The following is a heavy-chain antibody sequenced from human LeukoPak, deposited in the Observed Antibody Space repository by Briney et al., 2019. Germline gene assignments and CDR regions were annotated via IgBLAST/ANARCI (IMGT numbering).Heavy chain of an antibody. Sequence: SETLSLTCTVSGGSISSHYWSWIRQPPGKGLEWIGYIYYSGSTNYNPSLKSRVTISVDTSKNQFSLKLSSVTAADTAVYYCARVYSDFWSGPNNYYYYYMDVWGKGTTATVSS. V-gene: IGHV4-59*11. D-gene: IGHD3-3*01. CDR3: ARVYSDFWSGPNNYYYYYMDV. CDR2: IYYSGST. J-gene: IGHJ6*03. CDR1: GGSISSHY.